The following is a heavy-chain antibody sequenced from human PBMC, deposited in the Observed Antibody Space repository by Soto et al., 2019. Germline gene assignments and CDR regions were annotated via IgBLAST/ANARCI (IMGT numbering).Heavy chain of an antibody. Sequence: QVQLQQWGAGLLKPSETLSLTCTVYGGSFTGYYWTWIRQPPGKGLEWIGEIDHSGSTTYNQSLKSRVTISLDTSKNQFSLKLTSVTAADTAVYYCARGVFSSSSHWGQGTLVTVSS. CDR1: GGSFTGYY. D-gene: IGHD6-6*01. V-gene: IGHV4-34*01. CDR3: ARGVFSSSSH. J-gene: IGHJ4*02. CDR2: IDHSGST.